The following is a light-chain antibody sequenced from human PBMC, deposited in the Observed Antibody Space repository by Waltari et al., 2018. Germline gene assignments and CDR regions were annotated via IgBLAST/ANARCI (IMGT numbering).Light chain of an antibody. CDR1: SSDVGNYKR. V-gene: IGLV2-23*02. J-gene: IGLJ2*01. CDR3: SSYAGSSKGV. CDR2: AVS. Sequence: QTALSQPAPLSGSPRQTITISSTGTSSDVGNYKRVSWYHQHPGKAPKLMFYAVSKRPSGVSDRFSGSKSGDIASLTISGLQPEDDAEYFCSSYAGSSKGVFGGGTKVTVL.